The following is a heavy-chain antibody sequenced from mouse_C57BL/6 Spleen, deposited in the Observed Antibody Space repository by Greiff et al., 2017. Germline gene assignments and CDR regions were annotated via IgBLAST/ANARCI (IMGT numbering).Heavy chain of an antibody. V-gene: IGHV1-80*01. Sequence: VQLQESGAELVKPGASVKISCKASGYAFSSYWMNWVKQRPGKGLEWIGQIYPGDGDTNYNGKFKGKATLTADKSSSTAYMQLSSLTSEDSAVYFCARRGYGNYPSYWYFDVWGTGTTVTVSS. CDR3: ARRGYGNYPSYWYFDV. D-gene: IGHD2-10*02. J-gene: IGHJ1*03. CDR1: GYAFSSYW. CDR2: IYPGDGDT.